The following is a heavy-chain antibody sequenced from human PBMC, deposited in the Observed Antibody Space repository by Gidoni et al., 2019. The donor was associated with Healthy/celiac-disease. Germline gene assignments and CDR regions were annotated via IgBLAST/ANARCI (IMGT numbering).Heavy chain of an antibody. CDR2: IWYDGRNK. CDR1: GFTFHIYG. Sequence: QVQLVESVGGVFQPGRSLRLSCAASGFTFHIYGMHWVRQAPGKGLEGVAVIWYDGRNKYDADSVKGRFTISRDNSKNTLYLQMNSLRAEDTAVYDCARDLPESIVVVTASLDYWGQGTLVTVSS. D-gene: IGHD2-21*02. CDR3: ARDLPESIVVVTASLDY. J-gene: IGHJ4*02. V-gene: IGHV3-33*01.